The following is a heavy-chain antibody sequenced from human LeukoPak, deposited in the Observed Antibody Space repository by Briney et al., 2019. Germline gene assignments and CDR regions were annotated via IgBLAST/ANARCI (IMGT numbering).Heavy chain of an antibody. CDR2: MYSGGST. J-gene: IGHJ6*02. CDR3: ARSYSNHLFGMDV. Sequence: GESLRLPCAASGFTVSSYYMTWVRQAPGKGLEWVSVMYSGGSTYYADSVKGRVAISRDNSQNTVFLQMNSVRVEDTAVYYCARSYSNHLFGMDVWGQGTAVTVSS. D-gene: IGHD4-11*01. V-gene: IGHV3-66*01. CDR1: GFTVSSYY.